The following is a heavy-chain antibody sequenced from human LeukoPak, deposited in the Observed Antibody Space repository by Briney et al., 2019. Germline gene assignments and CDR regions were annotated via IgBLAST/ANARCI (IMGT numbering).Heavy chain of an antibody. Sequence: PGRSLRLSCAASGFTFDDYAMHWVRQAPGKGLEWVSGIGWNSGGIVYADSVKGRFTISRDNAKNSLYPQMNSLGAEDTALYYCVKVTAAGFVDHWGQGTLVTVSS. J-gene: IGHJ4*02. V-gene: IGHV3-9*01. CDR3: VKVTAAGFVDH. CDR2: IGWNSGGI. CDR1: GFTFDDYA. D-gene: IGHD6-13*01.